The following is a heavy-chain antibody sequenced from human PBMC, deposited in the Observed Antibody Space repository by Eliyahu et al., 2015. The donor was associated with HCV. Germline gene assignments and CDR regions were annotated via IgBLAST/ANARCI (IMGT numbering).Heavy chain of an antibody. CDR3: ASPVMITFGGVGRSPYYYGMDV. Sequence: EVQLVESGGGLVQPGGSLRLSCAASGFTVSSNYMSWVRQAPGKGLEWVSVIYSGGSTYYADSVKGRFTISRDNSKNTLYLQMNSLRAEDTAVYYCASPVMITFGGVGRSPYYYGMDVWGQGTTVTVSS. V-gene: IGHV3-66*01. CDR1: GFTVSSNY. J-gene: IGHJ6*02. D-gene: IGHD3-16*01. CDR2: IYSGGST.